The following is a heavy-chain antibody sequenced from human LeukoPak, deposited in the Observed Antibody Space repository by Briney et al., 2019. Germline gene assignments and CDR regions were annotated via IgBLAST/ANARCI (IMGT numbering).Heavy chain of an antibody. J-gene: IGHJ4*02. CDR1: GYTFTSYD. V-gene: IGHV1-8*01. Sequence: GASVKVSCKASGYTFTSYDINWVRQATGQGLEWMGWMNPNSGNTGYAQKFQGRVTMTRNTSISTAYMELSSLRSEDTAVYYCARVPRYCSGGSCPFDYWGQGTLVTVSS. D-gene: IGHD2-15*01. CDR3: ARVPRYCSGGSCPFDY. CDR2: MNPNSGNT.